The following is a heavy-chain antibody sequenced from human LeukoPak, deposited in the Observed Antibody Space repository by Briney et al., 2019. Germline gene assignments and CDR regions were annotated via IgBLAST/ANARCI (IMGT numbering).Heavy chain of an antibody. J-gene: IGHJ6*03. CDR3: ARAPRRQWLVYYYYMDI. V-gene: IGHV1-2*06. Sequence: ASVKVSCKASGYTFTGYYMHWVRQAPGQGLEWMGRINPNSGGTNYAQKFQGRVTMTRDTSISTAYMELSRLRSDDTAVYYCARAPRRQWLVYYYYMDIWGKGTTVTVSS. D-gene: IGHD6-19*01. CDR1: GYTFTGYY. CDR2: INPNSGGT.